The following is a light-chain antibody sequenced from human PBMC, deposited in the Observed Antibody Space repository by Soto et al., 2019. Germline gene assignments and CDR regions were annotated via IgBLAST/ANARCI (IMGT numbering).Light chain of an antibody. J-gene: IGKJ4*01. CDR1: QRISTF. CDR2: AAS. CDR3: QQYDSFPFT. V-gene: IGKV1-39*01. Sequence: SHVPFSNTVSVGDTVTITCRASQRISTFLNWYQQKPGKAPNLLIYAASSLQSGVPSRFSGSGSGTEFTLTISSLQPEDTATYYCQQYDSFPFTLGPGTKVEIK.